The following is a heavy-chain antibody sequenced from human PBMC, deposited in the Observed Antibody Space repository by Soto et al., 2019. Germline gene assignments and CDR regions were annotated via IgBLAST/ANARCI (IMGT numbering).Heavy chain of an antibody. CDR3: ERVYYGPSQEYFQH. V-gene: IGHV1-2*02. J-gene: IGHJ1*01. D-gene: IGHD3-10*01. CDR1: GYTFTGYY. CDR2: INPSSGGT. Sequence: ASVKVSCKASGYTFTGYYMHWVRQAPGQGLGWMGWINPSSGGTNYAQKFQGRVTMTRDTSISTAYMELSRLRSDDTAVYYCERVYYGPSQEYFQHWGQGTLVTVSS.